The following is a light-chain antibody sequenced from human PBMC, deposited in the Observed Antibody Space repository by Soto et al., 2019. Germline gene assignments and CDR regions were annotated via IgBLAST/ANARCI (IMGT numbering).Light chain of an antibody. CDR1: QSVSNN. Sequence: EMTQSPAPLSVSPGEIATLSCRASQSVSNNLAWYQQQPGQAPRLLLYGASTRATGIPARFSGSESGTEFTLTISSLQSEDFAVYYCQQYNNWPLTYGGGTKVEIK. V-gene: IGKV3-15*01. CDR2: GAS. J-gene: IGKJ4*01. CDR3: QQYNNWPLT.